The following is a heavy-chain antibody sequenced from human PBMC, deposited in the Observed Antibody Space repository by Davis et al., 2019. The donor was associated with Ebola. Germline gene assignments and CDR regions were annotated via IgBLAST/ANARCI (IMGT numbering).Heavy chain of an antibody. V-gene: IGHV4-59*11. J-gene: IGHJ4*02. CDR1: DGSISSHY. Sequence: PSETLSLTCSFSDGSISSHYWNWIRQPPGKGLEWVGIIYDSGRTNYHPSLKSRVTISADTSKNQFSLNLRSVTAADTAVYYCVRFGRGAYWGQGTLVTVSS. D-gene: IGHD3-16*01. CDR2: IYDSGRT. CDR3: VRFGRGAY.